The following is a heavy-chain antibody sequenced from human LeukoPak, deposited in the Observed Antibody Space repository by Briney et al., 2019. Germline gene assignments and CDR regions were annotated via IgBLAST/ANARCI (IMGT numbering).Heavy chain of an antibody. Sequence: GGSLRLSCAASGFTFSGSAMHWVRQASGKGLEWVGRIRSNANSYATAYAASVKGRFTISRDDSKNTAYLQMNSLKTEDTAVYYCTRRALRYFDWPWEAFDIWGQGTMVTVSS. CDR2: IRSNANSYAT. CDR3: TRRALRYFDWPWEAFDI. D-gene: IGHD3-9*01. V-gene: IGHV3-73*01. J-gene: IGHJ3*02. CDR1: GFTFSGSA.